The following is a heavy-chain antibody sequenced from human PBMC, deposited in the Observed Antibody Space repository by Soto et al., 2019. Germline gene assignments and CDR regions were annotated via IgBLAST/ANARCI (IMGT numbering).Heavy chain of an antibody. CDR2: ISSSSSTI. CDR1: GFTFSSYS. J-gene: IGHJ6*02. V-gene: IGHV3-48*02. Sequence: GGSLRLSCAASGFTFSSYSMNWVRQAPGKGLEWVSYISSSSSTIYYADSVKGRFTISRDNAKNSLYLQMNSLRDEDTAVYYCASDAGDGYNYYYYGMDVWGQGTTVTVSS. CDR3: ASDAGDGYNYYYYGMDV. D-gene: IGHD5-12*01.